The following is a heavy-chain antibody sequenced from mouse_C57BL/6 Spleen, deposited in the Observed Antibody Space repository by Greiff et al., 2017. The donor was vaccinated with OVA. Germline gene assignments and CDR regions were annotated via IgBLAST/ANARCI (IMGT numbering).Heavy chain of an antibody. CDR1: GYTFTSYW. J-gene: IGHJ4*01. CDR3: ARRGGSDAMDY. V-gene: IGHV1-52*01. CDR2: IDPSDSET. D-gene: IGHD1-1*02. Sequence: QVQLQQPGAELVRPGSSVKLSCKASGYTFTSYWMHWVKQRPIHGLEWIGNIDPSDSETHYNQKFKDKATLTVDKSSSPAYRQLSSLASEDSAVYYCARRGGSDAMDYWGQGTSVTVSS.